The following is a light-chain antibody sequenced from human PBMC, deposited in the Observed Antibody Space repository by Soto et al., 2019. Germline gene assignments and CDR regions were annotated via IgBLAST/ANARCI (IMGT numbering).Light chain of an antibody. V-gene: IGLV1-47*01. CDR2: RND. CDR3: AAWDDSLSGYV. J-gene: IGLJ1*01. Sequence: QSVLTQPPSASVTPGQRVTISCSGSSSYIGSKYVYWYQQLPGTAPKLLIYRNDQRPSRISDRFSGSKSGTSASLAISGLRSEDEADYYCAAWDDSLSGYVFGTGTKLTVL. CDR1: SSYIGSKY.